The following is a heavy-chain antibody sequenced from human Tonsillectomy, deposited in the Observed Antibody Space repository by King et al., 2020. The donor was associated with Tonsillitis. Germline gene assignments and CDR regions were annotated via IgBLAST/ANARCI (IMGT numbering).Heavy chain of an antibody. CDR2: ISYDGSNK. Sequence: VQLVESGGGVVQPGRSLRLSCAASGFTFSNYAMHWVRQAPGKGLEWVAVISYDGSNKYYTDSVAGRFTISSDNSKNTVYLRMNSLRAEDTAVYYCARFRDPDVFDIWGQGTMVTVPS. CDR3: ARFRDPDVFDI. J-gene: IGHJ3*02. V-gene: IGHV3-30-3*01. CDR1: GFTFSNYA. D-gene: IGHD2-21*02.